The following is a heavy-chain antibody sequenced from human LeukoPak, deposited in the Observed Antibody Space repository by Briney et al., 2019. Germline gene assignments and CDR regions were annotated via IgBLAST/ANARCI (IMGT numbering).Heavy chain of an antibody. CDR2: ISAYNGNT. CDR3: ARDLIAVRPGWFDP. D-gene: IGHD6-6*01. V-gene: IGHV1-18*01. Sequence: ASVKVSCKASGYTFTTYGISLVRLAPGQGLEWMGWISAYNGNTNYAQQFQGRVTMTTDTSMSTAYMELRSLRSDDTAVYYCARDLIAVRPGWFDPWGQGSLVTVSS. CDR1: GYTFTTYG. J-gene: IGHJ5*02.